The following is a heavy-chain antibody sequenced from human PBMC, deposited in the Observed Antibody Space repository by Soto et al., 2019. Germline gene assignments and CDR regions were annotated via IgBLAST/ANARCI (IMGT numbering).Heavy chain of an antibody. CDR2: IWYDGTNK. J-gene: IGHJ6*02. CDR3: ARLSSFHYGMDV. Sequence: GGSLRLSCAASGFTFSTYGMHWVRQAPGKGLEWVALIWYDGTNKYYADSVKGRFTISRDNSKNTLYLQMNSLRAEDTAMYYCARLSSFHYGMDVWGQGTTVTVSS. CDR1: GFTFSTYG. D-gene: IGHD6-6*01. V-gene: IGHV3-33*01.